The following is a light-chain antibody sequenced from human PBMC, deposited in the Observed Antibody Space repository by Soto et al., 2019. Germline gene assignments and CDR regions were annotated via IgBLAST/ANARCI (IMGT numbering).Light chain of an antibody. CDR1: SSDVGGYNF. Sequence: QSVLTQPASVSGSPGQSITISCTGTSSDVGGYNFVSWYQQHPGKVPKLMIYGVTKRPSGVSNRFSGSKFGNTASLTISGLQADDEADYYCSSYTYSSTVIFGGGTKLTVL. J-gene: IGLJ2*01. CDR2: GVT. V-gene: IGLV2-14*01. CDR3: SSYTYSSTVI.